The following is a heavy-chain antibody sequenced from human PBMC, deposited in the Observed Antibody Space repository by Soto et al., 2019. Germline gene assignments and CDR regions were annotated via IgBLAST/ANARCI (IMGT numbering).Heavy chain of an antibody. CDR3: ARDIRYCSSTSCYTGHYYYYGMDV. V-gene: IGHV3-21*01. CDR2: ISSSSSYI. D-gene: IGHD2-2*02. J-gene: IGHJ6*04. Sequence: GGSLRLSCAASGFTFSSYSMNWVRQAPGKGLEWVSSISSSSSYIYYADSVKGRFTISRDNAKNSLYLQMNSLRAEDTAVYYCARDIRYCSSTSCYTGHYYYYGMDVWGEGTTVTVSS. CDR1: GFTFSSYS.